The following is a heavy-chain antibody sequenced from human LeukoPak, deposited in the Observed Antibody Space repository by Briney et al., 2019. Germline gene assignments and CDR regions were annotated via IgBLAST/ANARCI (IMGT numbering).Heavy chain of an antibody. CDR1: GFTFSIYW. J-gene: IGHJ4*02. CDR3: ARWGSGTQGFDY. D-gene: IGHD3-10*01. V-gene: IGHV3-7*01. CDR2: IKQDGSEK. Sequence: LPAGSLRLSCAASGFTFSIYWMSWVRQAPGKGLEWVANIKQDGSEKYYVDSVKGRFTGSRDNAKNSLYLEMNSLRAEDTAVYYCARWGSGTQGFDYWGQGTPVTVSS.